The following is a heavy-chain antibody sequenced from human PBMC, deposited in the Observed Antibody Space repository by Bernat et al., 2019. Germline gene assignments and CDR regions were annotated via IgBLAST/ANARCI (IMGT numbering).Heavy chain of an antibody. D-gene: IGHD3-22*01. V-gene: IGHV4-61*02. CDR2: IYTSGST. CDR3: ARDRAMYYYDSSGYSNDAFDI. CDR1: GGSISSGSYY. Sequence: QVQLQESGPGLVKPSQTLSLTCTVSGGSISSGSYYWSWIRQPSGKGLEWFGRIYTSGSTNYNPALKSRVTISVDTSKTQFSLTLSSVTAADTAVYYCARDRAMYYYDSSGYSNDAFDIWGQGTMVTVPS. J-gene: IGHJ3*02.